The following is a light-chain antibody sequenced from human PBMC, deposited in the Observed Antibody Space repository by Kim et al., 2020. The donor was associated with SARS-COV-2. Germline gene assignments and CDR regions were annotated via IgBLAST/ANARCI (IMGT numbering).Light chain of an antibody. CDR3: AAWDDSLRAVI. CDR1: TSNIGINF. V-gene: IGLV1-47*01. Sequence: GQTVAISCSSSTSNIGINFDYWYQQPPGTSPKLLIYRDSKRPSGVPDRFSGSKSGTSASLAISGLRSEDETEYYCAAWDDSLRAVIFGGGTQLTVL. CDR2: RDS. J-gene: IGLJ2*01.